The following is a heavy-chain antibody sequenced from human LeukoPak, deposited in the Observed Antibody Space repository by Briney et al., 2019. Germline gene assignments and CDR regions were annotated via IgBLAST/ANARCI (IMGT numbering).Heavy chain of an antibody. J-gene: IGHJ5*02. D-gene: IGHD3-10*01. CDR1: GYTFTSYD. V-gene: IGHV1-8*01. Sequence: VASVNVSCKASGYTFTSYDINWVRQATGQGLEWMGWMNPNSGNTGYAQKFQGRVTMTRNTSISTAYMELSSLRSEDTAVYYCARPLRGVRNWFDPWGQGTLVTVSS. CDR2: MNPNSGNT. CDR3: ARPLRGVRNWFDP.